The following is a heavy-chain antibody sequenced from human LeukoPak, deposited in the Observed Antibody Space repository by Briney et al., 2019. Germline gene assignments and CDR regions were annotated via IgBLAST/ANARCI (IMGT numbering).Heavy chain of an antibody. CDR1: GFTFDDYA. V-gene: IGHV3-9*01. Sequence: GGSLRLSCAASGFTFDDYAMHWVRQAPGKGLEWVSGISWNSGSIGYADSVKGRFTISRDNAKNSLYLQMNSLRAEDTALYYRANRRYGYWGQGTLVTVSS. CDR2: ISWNSGSI. CDR3: ANRRYGY. J-gene: IGHJ4*02. D-gene: IGHD3-16*01.